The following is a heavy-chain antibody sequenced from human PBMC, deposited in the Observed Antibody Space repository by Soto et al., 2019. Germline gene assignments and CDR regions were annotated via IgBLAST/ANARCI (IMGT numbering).Heavy chain of an antibody. J-gene: IGHJ5*02. CDR2: IIPLFGTA. CDR1: GDSFRSFG. CDR3: ALEGAATCLGGFDP. V-gene: IGHV1-69*01. D-gene: IGHD2-15*01. Sequence: QVQLVQSGAEVKKPGSSVKVSCKASGDSFRSFGISWLRQAPGQGLEWMGGIIPLFGTANYALKFQVRVTITADESTRTTYVELTSLTSEDTALHYRALEGAATCLGGFDPWGSGTLVTVSS.